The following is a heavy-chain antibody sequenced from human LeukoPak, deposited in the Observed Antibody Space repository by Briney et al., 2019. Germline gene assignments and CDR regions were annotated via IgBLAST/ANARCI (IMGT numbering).Heavy chain of an antibody. V-gene: IGHV4-30-4*01. J-gene: IGHJ4*02. CDR3: ARESTIFGVVIEYY. Sequence: SETLSLTCTVSGGSISSGDYYWSWIRQPPGTGLEWIGYIYYSGSTYYNPSLKSRVTISVDTSKNQFSLKLSSVTAADTAVYYCARESTIFGVVIEYYWGQGTLVTVSS. D-gene: IGHD3-3*01. CDR2: IYYSGST. CDR1: GGSISSGDYY.